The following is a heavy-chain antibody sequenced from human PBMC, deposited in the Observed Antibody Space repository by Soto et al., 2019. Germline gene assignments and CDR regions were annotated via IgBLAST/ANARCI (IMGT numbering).Heavy chain of an antibody. J-gene: IGHJ4*02. D-gene: IGHD1-1*01. CDR2: ISYDGSNK. CDR3: ARDELEFDY. Sequence: PGGSLRLSCAASGFTFSSYAMHWVRQAPGKGLEWVAVISYDGSNKYYADSVKGRFTISRDNSKNTLYLQKNSLRAEDTAVYYCARDELEFDYWGQGTLVTVSS. CDR1: GFTFSSYA. V-gene: IGHV3-30-3*01.